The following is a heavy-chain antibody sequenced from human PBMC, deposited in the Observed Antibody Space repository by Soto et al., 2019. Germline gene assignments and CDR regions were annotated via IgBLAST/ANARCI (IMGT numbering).Heavy chain of an antibody. CDR1: GGTICSYY. CDR2: IYYTGST. V-gene: IGHV4-59*01. J-gene: IGHJ4*02. Sequence: PSETQSLTCPVPGGTICSYYWNRIRQDPGEGLEWSGYIYYTGSTNYKPSLKSRVTISVDTSKNQFSLDLSSVTAADSAVYYCARTMNRGYFDYWGQGTLVTVSS. CDR3: ARTMNRGYFDY. D-gene: IGHD3-22*01.